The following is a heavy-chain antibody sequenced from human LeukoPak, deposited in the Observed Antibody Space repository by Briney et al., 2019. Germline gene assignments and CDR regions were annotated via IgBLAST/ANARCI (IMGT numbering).Heavy chain of an antibody. V-gene: IGHV4-34*01. J-gene: IGHJ3*02. D-gene: IGHD2-15*01. CDR2: INHSRST. Sequence: SETLSLTCAVYGGSFSGYYWSWIRQPPGKGLEWIGEINHSRSTNYNPSLKSRVTISVDTSKNQFSLKLSSVTAADSAVYYCARGLGIVVVVAATPERDAFDIWGQGTMVTVSS. CDR1: GGSFSGYY. CDR3: ARGLGIVVVVAATPERDAFDI.